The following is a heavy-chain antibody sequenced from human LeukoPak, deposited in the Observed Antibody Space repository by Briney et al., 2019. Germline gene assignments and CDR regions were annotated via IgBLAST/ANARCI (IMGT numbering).Heavy chain of an antibody. Sequence: GGSLRLSCAASGFTFSSYWMHWVRQVPGKGLVWVSRINSDGSSTSYADSVKGRFTISRDNAKNTLYAQMNRLRAEDTAVYYCSTGTGHAFDIWGRGTMVTVSS. V-gene: IGHV3-74*01. CDR1: GFTFSSYW. D-gene: IGHD1-14*01. J-gene: IGHJ3*02. CDR3: STGTGHAFDI. CDR2: INSDGSST.